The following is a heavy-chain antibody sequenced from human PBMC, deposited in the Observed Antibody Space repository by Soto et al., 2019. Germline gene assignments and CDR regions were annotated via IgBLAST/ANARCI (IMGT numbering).Heavy chain of an antibody. V-gene: IGHV1-69*13. CDR2: IIPIFGTA. J-gene: IGHJ5*02. Sequence: SVKVSCKASGGTFSSYAISWVRQAPGQGLEWMGGIIPIFGTANYAQKFQGRVTITADESTSTAYMELSSLRSEDTAVYYCARDRYCSSTSCYADNWFDPWGQGTQVTVSS. CDR3: ARDRYCSSTSCYADNWFDP. CDR1: GGTFSSYA. D-gene: IGHD2-2*01.